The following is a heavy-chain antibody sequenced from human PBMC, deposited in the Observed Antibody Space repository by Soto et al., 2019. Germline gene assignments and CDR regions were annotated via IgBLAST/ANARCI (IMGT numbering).Heavy chain of an antibody. Sequence: GGSLRLSCSASGFTFSSYAMHWVRQAPGKGLEYASGISSNGGTTYYVDSVKGRFIISRDNSKNTLYLQMTSLKTEDTAVYYCVKDPGAVTGDEYFQHWGLGTMVTVYS. CDR3: VKDPGAVTGDEYFQH. CDR1: GFTFSSYA. J-gene: IGHJ1*01. D-gene: IGHD6-19*01. CDR2: ISSNGGTT. V-gene: IGHV3-64D*06.